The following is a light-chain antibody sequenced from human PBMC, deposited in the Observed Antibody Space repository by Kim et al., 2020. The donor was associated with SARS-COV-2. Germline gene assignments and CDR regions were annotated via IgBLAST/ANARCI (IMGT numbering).Light chain of an antibody. J-gene: IGKJ3*01. CDR1: QSVSSN. CDR3: QQYNNWPVT. Sequence: EIVMTQSPATLSVSPGERATLSCRASQSVSSNLAWYQQKPGQAPRLLIYGASTRATGIPARFSGSGSGTEFTLTISSLQSEDFALYYCQQYNNWPVTFGPGTKVDIK. CDR2: GAS. V-gene: IGKV3-15*01.